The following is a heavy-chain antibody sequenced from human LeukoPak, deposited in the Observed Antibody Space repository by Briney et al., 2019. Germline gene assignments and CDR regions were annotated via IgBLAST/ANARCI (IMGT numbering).Heavy chain of an antibody. V-gene: IGHV1-8*01. CDR2: MNPNNGDT. J-gene: IGHJ4*02. D-gene: IGHD6-19*01. Sequence: ASVKVSCKASGYTFTSFDINWVRQAPGQGLEWMGWMNPNNGDTGYAQNFEGRVSMTRITSINTAYMDLSSLRSEDTAVYYCARSRGGPNSLDYWGQGTLVTVSS. CDR1: GYTFTSFD. CDR3: ARSRGGPNSLDY.